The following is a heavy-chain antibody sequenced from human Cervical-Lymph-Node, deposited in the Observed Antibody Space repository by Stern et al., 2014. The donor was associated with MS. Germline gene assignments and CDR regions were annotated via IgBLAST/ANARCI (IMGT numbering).Heavy chain of an antibody. V-gene: IGHV4-31*03. CDR3: ARVLWYYDTNSYVP. CDR1: GGSINSGDYY. J-gene: IGHJ5*02. CDR2: IYSSGIS. Sequence: QVQLQESGPGLVKPSQTLSLTCTVSGGSINSGDYYWSWIRQHPGKGLEWLGYIYSSGISYYNPSLKSRVTISVDTSKNQFSLKLSSVTAADTAVYYCARVLWYYDTNSYVPWGQGTLVTVSS. D-gene: IGHD3-22*01.